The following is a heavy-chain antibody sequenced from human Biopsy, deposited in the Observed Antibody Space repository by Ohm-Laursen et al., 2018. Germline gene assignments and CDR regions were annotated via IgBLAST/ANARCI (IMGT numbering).Heavy chain of an antibody. V-gene: IGHV3-33*06. CDR2: IWYDGTNK. D-gene: IGHD3-16*01. CDR3: AKVHDSGYYYYSMDV. CDR1: GFSFSDYG. J-gene: IGHJ6*02. Sequence: SLRLSCSASGFSFSDYGMHWVRQAPGRGLEWVAVIWYDGTNKCYAESVEGRFTISRDNSKNMVYLQMGSLTVEDTAVYYCAKVHDSGYYYYSMDVWGQGTTVTVSS.